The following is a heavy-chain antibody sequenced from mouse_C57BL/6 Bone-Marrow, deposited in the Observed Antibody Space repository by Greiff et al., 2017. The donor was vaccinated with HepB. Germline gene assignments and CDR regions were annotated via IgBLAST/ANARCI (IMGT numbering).Heavy chain of an antibody. CDR1: GYTFTDYE. CDR2: IDPETGGT. D-gene: IGHD1-2*01. Sequence: QVQLKESGAELVRPGASVTLSCKASGYTFTDYEMHWVKQTPVHGLEWIGAIDPETGGTAYNQKFKGKAILTADKSSSTAYMELRSLTSEDSAVYYCTPLLRLTFAYWGQGTLVTVSA. V-gene: IGHV1-15*01. CDR3: TPLLRLTFAY. J-gene: IGHJ3*01.